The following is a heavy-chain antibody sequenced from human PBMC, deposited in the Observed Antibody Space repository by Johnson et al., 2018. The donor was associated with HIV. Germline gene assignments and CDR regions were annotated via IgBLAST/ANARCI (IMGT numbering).Heavy chain of an antibody. V-gene: IGHV3-23*04. D-gene: IGHD3-16*01. CDR1: GFTFSSYA. Sequence: VQLVESGGGLVQPGGSLRLSCAASGFTFSSYAMSWVRQAPGKGLAWVSAISGSGGSTYYADSVQGRFTISRDNSKNTLYLQMNSLRAEDTAVYYCAKDRGRTDVLSSDAFDIWGQGTMVTVSS. CDR2: ISGSGGST. J-gene: IGHJ3*02. CDR3: AKDRGRTDVLSSDAFDI.